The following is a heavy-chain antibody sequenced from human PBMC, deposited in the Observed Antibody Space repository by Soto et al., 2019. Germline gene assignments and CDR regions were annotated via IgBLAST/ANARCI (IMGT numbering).Heavy chain of an antibody. D-gene: IGHD6-13*01. CDR1: GGTFSSYA. CDR2: IIPFFGTA. J-gene: IGHJ5*02. CDR3: ARDPGIADRPSWLVP. V-gene: IGHV1-69*01. Sequence: QVQLVQSGAEVKKPGSSVKVSCKASGGTFSSYAISWVRQAPGQGLEWMGGIIPFFGTATYAQKFQGRVTLTADESTSTAYMALSSLRSEDTAVDYCARDPGIADRPSWLVPWGQGTLVTVSS.